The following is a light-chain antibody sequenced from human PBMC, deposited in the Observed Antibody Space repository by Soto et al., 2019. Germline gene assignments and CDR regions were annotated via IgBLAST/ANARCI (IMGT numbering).Light chain of an antibody. CDR2: GAS. J-gene: IGKJ1*01. V-gene: IGKV1-6*01. Sequence: AIQMTQSPSSLSASVGDRVTITCRASQDISDDVGWYQQTPGKAPKLLISGASRLQSGVPSRLSGSGSGAAFTLTIASLRPEDSATYYCLQNHNSPRTFGQGTKVDIK. CDR1: QDISDD. CDR3: LQNHNSPRT.